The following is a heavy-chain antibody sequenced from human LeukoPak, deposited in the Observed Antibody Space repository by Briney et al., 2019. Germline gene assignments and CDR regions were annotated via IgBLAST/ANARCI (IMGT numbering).Heavy chain of an antibody. CDR2: MSPNSGDT. CDR3: ARGPPNWGYDY. D-gene: IGHD7-27*01. CDR1: GYSFAISD. J-gene: IGHJ4*02. Sequence: ASVKVSCKASGYSFAISDINWVRQATGQRPEWMGWMSPNSGDTGYAQKFQDRVTMTRNTSISTAYMELSSLRSDDTAVYYCARGPPNWGYDYWGPGTLVTVSS. V-gene: IGHV1-8*01.